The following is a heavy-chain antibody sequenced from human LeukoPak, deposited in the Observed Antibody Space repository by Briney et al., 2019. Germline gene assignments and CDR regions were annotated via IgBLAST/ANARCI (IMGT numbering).Heavy chain of an antibody. CDR3: AKAQYNSRSWYGGAFDI. CDR1: GFTFDDYA. Sequence: GRSLRLSCAASGFTFDDYAIHWVRQPPGKGLEWVSDISWNSGSVGYVDSVKGRFTISRDNAKNSLYLQMNSLRAEDMALYYCAKAQYNSRSWYGGAFDIWGQGTMVTVSS. V-gene: IGHV3-9*03. CDR2: ISWNSGSV. J-gene: IGHJ3*02. D-gene: IGHD6-13*01.